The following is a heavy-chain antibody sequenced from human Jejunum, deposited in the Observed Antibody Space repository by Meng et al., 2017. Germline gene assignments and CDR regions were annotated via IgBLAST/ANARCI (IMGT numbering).Heavy chain of an antibody. CDR3: ARGGYYSFDY. V-gene: IGHV4-4*02. Sequence: QFQSQGAGPGLVNPSETLSLTCAVSGGYLSSVYWWTWVRQSPGKGLEWIGEIYHSGSTNYNPSLKSRVTISVDKSKNQFSLKLTSVTAADTAVYYCARGGYYSFDYWGQGTLVTVSS. D-gene: IGHD5-18*01. CDR2: IYHSGST. J-gene: IGHJ4*02. CDR1: GGYLSSVYW.